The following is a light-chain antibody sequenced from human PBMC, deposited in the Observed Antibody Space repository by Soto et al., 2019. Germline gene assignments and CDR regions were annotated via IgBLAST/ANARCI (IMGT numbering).Light chain of an antibody. V-gene: IGLV1-40*01. CDR1: RSNIGANYG. CDR2: GNS. CDR3: QSYDSSLSCVV. Sequence: QSVLTQPPSVSGAPGQRVTISCTGSRSNIGANYGVHWYQHLPGTAPKLLIYGNSDRPSGVPDRFSGSKSGTSASLAITGLQAEDEADYYCQSYDSSLSCVVFGGGTKVTVL. J-gene: IGLJ2*01.